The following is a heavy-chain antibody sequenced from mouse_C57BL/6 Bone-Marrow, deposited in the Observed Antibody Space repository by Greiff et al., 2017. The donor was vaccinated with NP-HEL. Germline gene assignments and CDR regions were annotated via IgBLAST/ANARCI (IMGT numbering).Heavy chain of an antibody. CDR1: GFTFNTYA. CDR3: VREGGYYGSPLYFDY. D-gene: IGHD1-1*01. J-gene: IGHJ2*01. V-gene: IGHV10-3*01. CDR2: IRSQSSNYAT. Sequence: EVQLVESGGGLVQPKGSLKLSCAASGFTFNTYAMHWVRQAPGKGLEWVARIRSQSSNYATYYAVSVKDTFTISRDDSQSMIYLQMNNLKTEDTAMYYCVREGGYYGSPLYFDYWGQGTTLTVSS.